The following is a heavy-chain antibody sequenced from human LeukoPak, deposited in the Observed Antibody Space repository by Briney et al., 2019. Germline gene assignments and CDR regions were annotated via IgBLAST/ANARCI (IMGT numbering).Heavy chain of an antibody. D-gene: IGHD4-23*01. V-gene: IGHV3-7*01. CDR2: IKQDGSER. J-gene: IGHJ4*02. CDR3: ARVDTVITHFDY. Sequence: GGSLRLSCAASGFTFSNAWMSWVRQAPGKGLEWVANIKQDGSERYYVDSVKGRFTISRDNAKNSLYLQMNSLRAEDTAVYYCARVDTVITHFDYWGQGTLVTVSS. CDR1: GFTFSNAW.